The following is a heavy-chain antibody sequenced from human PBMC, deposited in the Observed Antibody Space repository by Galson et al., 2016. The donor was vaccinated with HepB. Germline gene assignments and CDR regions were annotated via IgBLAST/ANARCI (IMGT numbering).Heavy chain of an antibody. J-gene: IGHJ1*01. CDR2: INVGNGFT. CDR1: GYS. V-gene: IGHV1-3*01. Sequence: SVKVSCKATGYSIHWVRQAPGQRLEWMGRINVGNGFTKYSQKFQGRVTITRDTSATSAYMELRSLTSGDTAIYYCASRPSPVGGDFLKHWGQGTLVTVSS. CDR3: ASRPSPVGGDFLKH. D-gene: IGHD2-21*02.